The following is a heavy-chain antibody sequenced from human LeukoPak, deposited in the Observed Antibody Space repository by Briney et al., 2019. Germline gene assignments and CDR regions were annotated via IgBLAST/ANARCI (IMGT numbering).Heavy chain of an antibody. Sequence: GGSLRLSCAASGFTFSSYGMYWVRQAPGKGLEWVSVIYSGGSTYYADSVKGRFTISRHNSKNTLYLQMNSLRAEDTAVYYCARTVTMVRGVIAEYNWFDPWGQGTLVTVSS. J-gene: IGHJ5*02. D-gene: IGHD3-10*01. CDR3: ARTVTMVRGVIAEYNWFDP. CDR1: GFTFSSYG. CDR2: IYSGGST. V-gene: IGHV3-53*04.